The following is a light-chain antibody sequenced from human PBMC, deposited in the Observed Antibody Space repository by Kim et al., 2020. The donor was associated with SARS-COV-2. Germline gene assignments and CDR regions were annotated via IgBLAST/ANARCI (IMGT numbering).Light chain of an antibody. CDR2: KAS. CDR1: QSINNW. Sequence: DIQMTQSPSTLSASVGDRVTITCRASQSINNWLAWYQQKPGKAPKLLIYKASSLESGVPSRFSGSGSGTEFTLTISSLQPDDFATFYCQQYDSYPYTFGQGTKLEI. V-gene: IGKV1-5*03. CDR3: QQYDSYPYT. J-gene: IGKJ2*01.